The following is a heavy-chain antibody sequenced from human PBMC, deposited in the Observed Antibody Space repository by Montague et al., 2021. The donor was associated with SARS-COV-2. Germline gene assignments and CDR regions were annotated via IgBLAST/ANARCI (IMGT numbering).Heavy chain of an antibody. D-gene: IGHD6-19*01. CDR2: MKYDGSDT. CDR3: ARDPNSSGGNMGCF. V-gene: IGHV3-7*01. J-gene: IGHJ4*01. CDR1: GFAFSSSW. Sequence: SLGLSCAASGFAFSSSWMSWVRQSPGKGLEWVAIMKYDGSDTYYVDSVKGRFTISRDNARRSVFLQMNSLRAEDTAVYFCARDPNSSGGNMGCFWGRGTLVSVSS.